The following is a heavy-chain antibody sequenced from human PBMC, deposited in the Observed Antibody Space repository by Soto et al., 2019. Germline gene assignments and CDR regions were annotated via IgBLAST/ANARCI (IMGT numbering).Heavy chain of an antibody. V-gene: IGHV3-30*14. CDR2: ISYDGSNK. D-gene: IGHD4-17*01. CDR1: GFTFSSYA. Sequence: GGSLRLSCAASGFTFSSYAMHWVRQAPGKGLEWVAVISYDGSNKYYADSVKGRFTISRDNSKNTLYLQMNSLRAEDTAVYYCARLGGVTTSDHYYGIDVWAQGSTVTV. CDR3: ARLGGVTTSDHYYGIDV. J-gene: IGHJ6*02.